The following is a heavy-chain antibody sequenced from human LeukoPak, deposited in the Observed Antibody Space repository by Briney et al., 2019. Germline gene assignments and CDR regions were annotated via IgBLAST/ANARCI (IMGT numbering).Heavy chain of an antibody. J-gene: IGHJ6*03. Sequence: SVKVSCKASGGTFSSYAISWVRQAPGQGLEWMGGIIPIFGTANYAQKLQGRVTITTDESTSTAYMELSSLRSEDTAVYYCARNSMSLGYYYYYYMDVWGKGTTVTVSS. CDR1: GGTFSSYA. D-gene: IGHD2/OR15-2a*01. CDR3: ARNSMSLGYYYYYYMDV. CDR2: IIPIFGTA. V-gene: IGHV1-69*05.